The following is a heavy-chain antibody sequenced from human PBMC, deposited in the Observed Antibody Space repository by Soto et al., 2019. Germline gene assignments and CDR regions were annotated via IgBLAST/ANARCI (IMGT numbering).Heavy chain of an antibody. J-gene: IGHJ4*02. CDR2: IYYSGST. CDR1: GGSISSYY. CDR3: ARHRGRYMKPSSFDY. Sequence: SETLSLTCTVSGGSISSYYWSWIRQPPGKGLEWIGYIYYSGSTNYNPSLKSRVTISVDTSKNQFSLKLSSVTAADTAVYYCARHRGRYMKPSSFDYWGQGTLVTVSS. D-gene: IGHD2-2*02. V-gene: IGHV4-59*08.